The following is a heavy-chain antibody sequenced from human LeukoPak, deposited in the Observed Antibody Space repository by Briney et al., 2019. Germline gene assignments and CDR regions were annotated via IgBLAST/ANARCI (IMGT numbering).Heavy chain of an antibody. J-gene: IGHJ4*02. Sequence: GGSLRLSCAASGFTFSSYAMHWVRQAPGKGLEWVAVISYDGSNKYYADSVKGRFTISRDNSKNTLYLQMNSLRAEDTALYYCAKGRGSMVRGDAQIDYWGQGTLVTVSS. D-gene: IGHD3-10*01. CDR2: ISYDGSNK. CDR1: GFTFSSYA. V-gene: IGHV3-30*04. CDR3: AKGRGSMVRGDAQIDY.